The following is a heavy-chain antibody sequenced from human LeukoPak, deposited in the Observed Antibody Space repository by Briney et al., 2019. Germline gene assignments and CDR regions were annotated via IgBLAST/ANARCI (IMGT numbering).Heavy chain of an antibody. D-gene: IGHD6-13*01. J-gene: IGHJ3*02. V-gene: IGHV3-30*04. Sequence: GGSLRLSCAASGFTFSSYAMHWVRQAPGKGLEWVAVISYDGSNKYYADSVKGRFTISRDNSKNTLYLQMNSLRAEDTAVYYCARKGPSWYWGGISLNAFDIWGQGTMVTVSS. CDR1: GFTFSSYA. CDR2: ISYDGSNK. CDR3: ARKGPSWYWGGISLNAFDI.